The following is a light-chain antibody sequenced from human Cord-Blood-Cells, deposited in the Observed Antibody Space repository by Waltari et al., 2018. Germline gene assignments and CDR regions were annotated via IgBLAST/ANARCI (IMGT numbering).Light chain of an antibody. V-gene: IGKV1-39*01. CDR3: QQSYSTWWT. CDR1: QSISSY. J-gene: IGKJ1*01. CDR2: AAS. Sequence: DIQMTQSPSSLSASVGDRVTITCRASQSISSYLNWYQQKPGKAPKLLIYAASSLQSGVPSRFSDSGSGTDFTLTISSLQPEDFATYYCQQSYSTWWTFGQGTKVEIK.